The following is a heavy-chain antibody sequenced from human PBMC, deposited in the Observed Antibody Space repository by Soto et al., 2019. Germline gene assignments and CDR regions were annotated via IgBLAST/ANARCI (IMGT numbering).Heavy chain of an antibody. Sequence: PGGSLRLSCAASGFTFSSYGMHWVRQAPGKGLEWVAGILYDGSNKDYADSVKGRFTISRDSSKNTLHLQMNSLRTEDTAVYYCAKQSGRYDYESSGYYSLDYWGPGTLVTVSS. J-gene: IGHJ4*02. CDR1: GFTFSSYG. V-gene: IGHV3-30*18. CDR3: AKQSGRYDYESSGYYSLDY. D-gene: IGHD3-22*01. CDR2: ILYDGSNK.